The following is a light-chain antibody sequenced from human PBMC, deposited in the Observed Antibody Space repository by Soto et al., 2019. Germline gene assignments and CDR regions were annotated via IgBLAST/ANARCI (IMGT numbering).Light chain of an antibody. CDR2: GAS. Sequence: ILLTQSPATLPVSPGGRATPSCRTSHIVNSNLAWYQQKPGQAPRLLIYGASTRATDIPARFSGSGSGTEFTLTISSLQSEDFAVYYCQQYNNWPRTFGQGTKVDIK. CDR3: QQYNNWPRT. J-gene: IGKJ1*01. CDR1: HIVNSN. V-gene: IGKV3-15*01.